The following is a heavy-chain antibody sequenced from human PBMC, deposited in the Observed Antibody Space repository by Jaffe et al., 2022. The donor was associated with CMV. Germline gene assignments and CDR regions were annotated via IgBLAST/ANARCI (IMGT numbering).Heavy chain of an antibody. CDR2: IDWDDDK. J-gene: IGHJ6*03. Sequence: QVTLRESGPALVKPTQTLTLTCTFSGFSLSTSGMCVSWIRQPPGKALEWLARIDWDDDKYYSTSLKTRLTISKDTSKNQVVLTMTNMDPVDTATYYCARITYSSSSAAVRYYYYMDVWGKGTTVTVSS. V-gene: IGHV2-70*15. CDR1: GFSLSTSGMC. D-gene: IGHD6-6*01. CDR3: ARITYSSSSAAVRYYYYMDV.